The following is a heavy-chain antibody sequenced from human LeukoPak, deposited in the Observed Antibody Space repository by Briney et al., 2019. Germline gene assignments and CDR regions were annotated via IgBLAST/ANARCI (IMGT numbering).Heavy chain of an antibody. J-gene: IGHJ4*02. Sequence: GGSLRLSCAASGFTFSSYAMNWVRQAPGKGLEWVSAISGGGGSTFYADSVKGRFTISRDNSKNTLYLQMNSLRAEDTAVYYCAKDSGSYEYYFDYWGQGTLVTVSS. CDR1: GFTFSSYA. CDR2: ISGGGGST. V-gene: IGHV3-23*01. D-gene: IGHD1-26*01. CDR3: AKDSGSYEYYFDY.